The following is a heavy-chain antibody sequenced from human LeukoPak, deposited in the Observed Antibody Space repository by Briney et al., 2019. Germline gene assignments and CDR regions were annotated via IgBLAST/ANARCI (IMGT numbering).Heavy chain of an antibody. V-gene: IGHV1-69*06. CDR3: AASYSSGYAFDY. CDR2: IIPIFGTA. D-gene: IGHD3-22*01. J-gene: IGHJ4*02. CDR1: GGTFSSYA. Sequence: GASVKVSCKASGGTFSSYAISWVRQAPGQGLEWMGGIIPIFGTANYAQKFQGRVTMTEDTSTDTAYMELSSLRSEDTAVYYCAASYSSGYAFDYWGQGTLVTVSS.